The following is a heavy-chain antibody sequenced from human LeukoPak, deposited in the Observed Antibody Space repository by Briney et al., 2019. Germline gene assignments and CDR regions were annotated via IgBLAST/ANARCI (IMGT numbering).Heavy chain of an antibody. CDR3: AKPRGIFGVVTNLFDY. V-gene: IGHV3-23*01. J-gene: IGHJ4*02. Sequence: GGSLRLSCAASGFTFSSYAMSWVRQAPGKGLEWVSAISGSGGSAYYADSVKGRFTISRDNSKNTLYLQMNSLRAEDTAVYYCAKPRGIFGVVTNLFDYWGQGTLVTVSS. CDR1: GFTFSSYA. D-gene: IGHD3-3*01. CDR2: ISGSGGSA.